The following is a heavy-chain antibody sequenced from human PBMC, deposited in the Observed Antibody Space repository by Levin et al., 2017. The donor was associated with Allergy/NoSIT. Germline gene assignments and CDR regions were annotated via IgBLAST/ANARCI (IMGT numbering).Heavy chain of an antibody. D-gene: IGHD2-21*01. Sequence: GGSLRLSCAASGFTFDKYVMSWVRQAPGKGLEWLSAISGDGDNTFNADSVKGRFTISRDNSRNVLYLQMNSLRAEDTAVYYCAKDRENDDIGDFEVGGQGTPVIVSS. CDR3: AKDRENDDIGDFEV. CDR1: GFTFDKYV. V-gene: IGHV3-23*01. J-gene: IGHJ4*02. CDR2: ISGDGDNT.